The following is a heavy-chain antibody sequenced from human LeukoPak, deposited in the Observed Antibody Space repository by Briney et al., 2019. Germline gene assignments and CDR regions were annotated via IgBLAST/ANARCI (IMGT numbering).Heavy chain of an antibody. D-gene: IGHD3-22*01. V-gene: IGHV4-31*03. J-gene: IGHJ4*02. Sequence: SQTLSLTCTVSGGSISSGGYYWSWIRQHPGKGLEWIGYIYYSGSTYYNPSPKSRVTISVDTSKNQFSLKLSSVTAADTAVYYCARARRLRADYWGQGTLVTVSS. CDR2: IYYSGST. CDR3: ARARRLRADY. CDR1: GGSISSGGYY.